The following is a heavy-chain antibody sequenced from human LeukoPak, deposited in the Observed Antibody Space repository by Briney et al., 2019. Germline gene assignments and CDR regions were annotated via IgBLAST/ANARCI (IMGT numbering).Heavy chain of an antibody. D-gene: IGHD6-19*01. V-gene: IGHV1-2*02. Sequence: VASVKVSCKASGYTFTGYYMHWVRQAPGQGLEWMGWINPNSGGTNYAQKFQGRVTMTRDTSISTAYMELSRLRSDDTAVYYCARGILTKGIAVPFGPWGQGTLVTVSS. J-gene: IGHJ5*02. CDR1: GYTFTGYY. CDR3: ARGILTKGIAVPFGP. CDR2: INPNSGGT.